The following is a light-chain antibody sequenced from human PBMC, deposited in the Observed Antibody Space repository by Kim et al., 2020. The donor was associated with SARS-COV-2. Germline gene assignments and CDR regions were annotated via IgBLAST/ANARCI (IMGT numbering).Light chain of an antibody. Sequence: GHSCTSSSTGTSVDVGGYNYVSWYQQHPGKAPNLVIYEVNQRPSGVPGRFSGSKSGSTASLTVSGLQAEDEADYYCSSYARSNNLVFGGGTQLTVL. CDR3: SSYARSNNLV. V-gene: IGLV2-8*01. CDR1: SVDVGGYNY. CDR2: EVN. J-gene: IGLJ2*01.